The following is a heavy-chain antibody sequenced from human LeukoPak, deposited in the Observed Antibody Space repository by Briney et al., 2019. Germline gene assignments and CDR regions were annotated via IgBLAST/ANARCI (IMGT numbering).Heavy chain of an antibody. V-gene: IGHV3-23*01. CDR2: ISGSGGST. CDR1: GFTFSSYA. J-gene: IGHJ4*02. Sequence: PGGSLRLSRAASGFTFSSYAMSWVRQAPGKGLEWVSAISGSGGSTYYADSVKGRFTISRDNSKNTLYLQMNSLRAEDTAVYYCAKYPSASWYKTYFDYWGQGTLVTVSS. D-gene: IGHD6-13*01. CDR3: AKYPSASWYKTYFDY.